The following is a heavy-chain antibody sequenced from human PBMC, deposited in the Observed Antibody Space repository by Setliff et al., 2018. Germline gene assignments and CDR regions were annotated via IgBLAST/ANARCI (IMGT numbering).Heavy chain of an antibody. J-gene: IGHJ4*02. Sequence: ASVKVSCKASGYTFINFGISWVRQAPGQGLEWVGWISPYTGNTYYAPRLQDRVTLTADTSTNTAYMELRSLISDDTAVYYCSRLVRFCTRTTCQRLSGDDFWSQGTLVPVSS. D-gene: IGHD2-8*01. CDR1: GYTFINFG. CDR3: SRLVRFCTRTTCQRLSGDDF. V-gene: IGHV1-18*01. CDR2: ISPYTGNT.